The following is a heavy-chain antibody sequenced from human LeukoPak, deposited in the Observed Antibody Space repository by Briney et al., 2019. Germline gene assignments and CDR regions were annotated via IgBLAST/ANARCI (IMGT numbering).Heavy chain of an antibody. CDR2: IKQDGSQR. CDR3: ARDITHGRL. J-gene: IGHJ4*02. CDR1: GFTFSDYW. Sequence: PGGSLRLSCAASGFTFSDYWMTWVRQAPAKGLEWVANIKQDGSQRFYVDSLRGRFTISRDNAKNSLYLQMNSLRAEDTAIYYCARDITHGRLWGQGTLVTVSS. V-gene: IGHV3-7*03. D-gene: IGHD3-10*01.